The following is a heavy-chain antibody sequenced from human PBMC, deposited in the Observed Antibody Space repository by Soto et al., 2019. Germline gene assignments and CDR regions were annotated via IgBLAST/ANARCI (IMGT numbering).Heavy chain of an antibody. CDR3: ARTLITIFGVVIINGFDP. CDR2: IYYSGST. D-gene: IGHD3-3*01. Sequence: SETLSLTCTVSGGSISSYYWSWIRQPPGKGLEWIGYIYYSGSTNYNPSLKSRVTISVDTSKNQFSLKLSSVTAADTAVYYCARTLITIFGVVIINGFDPWGQGTLVPVSS. V-gene: IGHV4-59*01. CDR1: GGSISSYY. J-gene: IGHJ5*02.